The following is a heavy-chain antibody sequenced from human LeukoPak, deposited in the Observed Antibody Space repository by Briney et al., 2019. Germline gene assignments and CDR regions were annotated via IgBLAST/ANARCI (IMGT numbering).Heavy chain of an antibody. Sequence: GASVKVSCKASGYTFTSYGISWVRQAPGQGLEWMGWISAYNGNTNYAQKLQGRVTMTTNTSTSTAYMELRSLRSDDTAVYYCARDPHHQYYYDSSGYWRAFDIWGQGTMVTVSS. D-gene: IGHD3-22*01. CDR3: ARDPHHQYYYDSSGYWRAFDI. CDR2: ISAYNGNT. CDR1: GYTFTSYG. J-gene: IGHJ3*02. V-gene: IGHV1-18*01.